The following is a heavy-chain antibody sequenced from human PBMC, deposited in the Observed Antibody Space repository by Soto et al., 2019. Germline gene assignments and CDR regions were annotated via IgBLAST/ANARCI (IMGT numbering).Heavy chain of an antibody. CDR1: GYTFTSYG. V-gene: IGHV1-18*01. J-gene: IGHJ5*02. CDR2: ISAYNGNT. CDR3: ARDRGYNWNYGWFDP. D-gene: IGHD1-7*01. Sequence: QVQLVQSGAEVKKPGASVKVSCKASGYTFTSYGISWVRQAPGQGLEWLGRISAYNGNTNYAQKLQGRVTMTTDTSTSTAYMELRSLRSDETAVYYCARDRGYNWNYGWFDPWGQGTLVTVSS.